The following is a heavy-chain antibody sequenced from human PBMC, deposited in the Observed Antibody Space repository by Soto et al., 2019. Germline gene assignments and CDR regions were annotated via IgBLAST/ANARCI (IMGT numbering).Heavy chain of an antibody. D-gene: IGHD2-8*01. CDR3: AREARILYHNKTWFDP. V-gene: IGHV1-3*01. CDR2: INASNGNT. CDR1: GYTFTSYA. J-gene: IGHJ5*02. Sequence: ASVKVSCKASGYTFTSYAMRWVRQAPGQRLEWMGWINASNGNTNYSQKFQGRVTMTTDTSTSTAYMELRSLRSDDTAVYYCAREARILYHNKTWFDPWGQGTLVTVSS.